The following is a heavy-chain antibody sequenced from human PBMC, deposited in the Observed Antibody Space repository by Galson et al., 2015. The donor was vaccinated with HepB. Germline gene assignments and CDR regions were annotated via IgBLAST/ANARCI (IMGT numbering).Heavy chain of an antibody. J-gene: IGHJ4*02. V-gene: IGHV6-1*01. D-gene: IGHD2-15*01. CDR1: GDSVSSNSAA. CDR3: ARRYCSGGSCYGVGWARRTPSYFDY. CDR2: TYYRSKWYN. Sequence: CAISGDSVSSNSAAWNWIRQSPSRGLEWLGRTYYRSKWYNDYAVSVKSRITINPDTSKNQFSLKLSSVTAADTAVYYCARRYCSGGSCYGVGWARRTPSYFDYWGQGTLVTVSS.